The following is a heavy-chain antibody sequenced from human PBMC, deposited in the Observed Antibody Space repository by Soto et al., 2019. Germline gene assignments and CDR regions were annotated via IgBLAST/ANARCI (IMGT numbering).Heavy chain of an antibody. CDR2: IYYSGST. D-gene: IGHD2-15*01. V-gene: IGHV4-59*01. Sequence: SETLSLTCTVSGGSISSYYWSWIRQPPGKGLEWIGYIYYSGSTNYNPSLKSRVTISVDTSKNQYSLKLSSVTAADTAVYYCARRGAVVVAATARVIVGAFDIWGQGTMVTVSS. J-gene: IGHJ3*02. CDR3: ARRGAVVVAATARVIVGAFDI. CDR1: GGSISSYY.